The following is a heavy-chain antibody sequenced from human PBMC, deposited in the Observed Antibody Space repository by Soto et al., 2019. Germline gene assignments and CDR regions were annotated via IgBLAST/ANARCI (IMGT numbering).Heavy chain of an antibody. V-gene: IGHV3-15*01. CDR1: GFTFSGYW. Sequence: PGGSLRLSCAGSGFTFSGYWMSWVRQAPGKGLEWVGRIKSKTDGGTTDYAAPVKGRFTISRDDSKNTLYLQMNSLKTEDTAVYYCTTFEYSSGWSYYFDYWGQGTLVTVSS. CDR3: TTFEYSSGWSYYFDY. J-gene: IGHJ4*02. D-gene: IGHD6-19*01. CDR2: IKSKTDGGTT.